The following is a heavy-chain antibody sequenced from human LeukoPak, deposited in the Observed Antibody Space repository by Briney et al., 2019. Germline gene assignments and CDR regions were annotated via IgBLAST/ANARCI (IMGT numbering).Heavy chain of an antibody. D-gene: IGHD6-19*01. J-gene: IGHJ4*02. CDR2: ISSSSSTI. Sequence: GGSLRLSCAASGFXFSSYSMSWVRQAPGKGLEWVSSISSSSSTIYYADSVRGRFTISRDNSKKTLFLQLNSLRAEDTAVYYCAKDARRTNGWYYFDYWGQGALVTVSS. V-gene: IGHV3-48*01. CDR3: AKDARRTNGWYYFDY. CDR1: GFXFSSYS.